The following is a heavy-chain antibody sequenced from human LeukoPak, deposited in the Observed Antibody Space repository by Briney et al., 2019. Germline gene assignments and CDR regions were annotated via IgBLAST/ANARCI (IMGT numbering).Heavy chain of an antibody. CDR3: ARDGGDGYNYLHFDY. CDR1: GGTFSSYA. CDR2: IIPILGIV. Sequence: SVKVSCKASGGTFSSYAISWVRQAPGQGLEWMGRIIPILGIVDYAQKFRGRVTITADKSTSTAYMELSSLRSEDTAVYYCARDGGDGYNYLHFDYWGQGTLVTVSS. V-gene: IGHV1-69*04. D-gene: IGHD5-24*01. J-gene: IGHJ4*02.